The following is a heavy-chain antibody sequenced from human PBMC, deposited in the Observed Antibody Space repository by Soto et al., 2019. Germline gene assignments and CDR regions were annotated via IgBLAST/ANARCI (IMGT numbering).Heavy chain of an antibody. J-gene: IGHJ6*02. D-gene: IGHD3-3*01. Sequence: GASVKVSCKASGFTFTSSAVQWVRQARGQRLEWIGWIVVGSGNTNYAQKFQGWVTMTRDTSISTAYMELSRLRSDDTAVYYCARDGYYDFWSGHTYYYGMDVWGQGTTVTVSS. CDR2: IVVGSGNT. CDR1: GFTFTSSA. V-gene: IGHV1-58*01. CDR3: ARDGYYDFWSGHTYYYGMDV.